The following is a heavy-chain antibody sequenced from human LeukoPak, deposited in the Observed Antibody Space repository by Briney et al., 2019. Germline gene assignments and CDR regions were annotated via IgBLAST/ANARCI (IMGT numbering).Heavy chain of an antibody. CDR3: ARDKGRGAAAADFDY. J-gene: IGHJ4*02. Sequence: ASVKVSCKASGYTFTGYYMHWIRQAPGHGLEWMAWINPNSGGTNSAQKFQGRVTMTRDTSISTAYMELRRLRSEDTAVYYCARDKGRGAAAADFDYWGQGTLVTVSS. V-gene: IGHV1-2*02. D-gene: IGHD6-13*01. CDR2: INPNSGGT. CDR1: GYTFTGYY.